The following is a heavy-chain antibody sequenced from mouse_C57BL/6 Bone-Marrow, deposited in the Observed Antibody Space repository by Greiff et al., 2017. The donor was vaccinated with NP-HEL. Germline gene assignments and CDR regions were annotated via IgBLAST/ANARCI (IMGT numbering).Heavy chain of an antibody. J-gene: IGHJ1*03. D-gene: IGHD2-3*01. Sequence: EVQGVESGEGLVKPGGSLKLSCAASGFTFSSYAMSWVRQTPEKRLEWVAYISSGGDYIYYADTVKGRFTISRDNARNTLYLQMSSLKSEDTAMYYCTRARYDGYYDWYFDVWGTGTTVTVSS. CDR1: GFTFSSYA. CDR3: TRARYDGYYDWYFDV. CDR2: ISSGGDYI. V-gene: IGHV5-9-1*02.